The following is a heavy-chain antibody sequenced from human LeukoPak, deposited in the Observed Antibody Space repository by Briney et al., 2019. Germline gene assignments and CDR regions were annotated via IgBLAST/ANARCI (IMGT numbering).Heavy chain of an antibody. CDR1: GYTFTGYY. CDR3: ARESECKVSSPNRIAAAGTCGYLASDY. V-gene: IGHV1-2*02. CDR2: INPNIGGT. J-gene: IGHJ4*02. D-gene: IGHD6-13*01. Sequence: ASVKVSCKASGYTFTGYYMHWVRQAPGQGLEWMGWINPNIGGTNYAQKFQGRVTMTRDTSISTAYMELSRLRSDDTAVYYCARESECKVSSPNRIAAAGTCGYLASDYWGQGTLVTVSS.